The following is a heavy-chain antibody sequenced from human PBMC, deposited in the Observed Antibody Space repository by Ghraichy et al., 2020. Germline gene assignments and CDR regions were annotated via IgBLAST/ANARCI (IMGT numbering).Heavy chain of an antibody. Sequence: GESLNISCAASGFTFSSYAMSWVRQAPGKGLEWVSAISGSGGSTYYADSVKGRFTISRDNSKNTLYLQMNSLRAEDTAVYYCAKSIKGDDGDDLFDYWGQGTLVTVSS. CDR2: ISGSGGST. D-gene: IGHD2-21*02. V-gene: IGHV3-23*01. J-gene: IGHJ4*02. CDR3: AKSIKGDDGDDLFDY. CDR1: GFTFSSYA.